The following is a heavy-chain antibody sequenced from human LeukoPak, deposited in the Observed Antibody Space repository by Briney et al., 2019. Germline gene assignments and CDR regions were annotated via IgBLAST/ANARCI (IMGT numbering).Heavy chain of an antibody. CDR2: ISYDGSNK. CDR3: ARDRGGYDIVLMVYATPGAPDY. V-gene: IGHV3-30*04. CDR1: GFTFSSYA. D-gene: IGHD2-8*01. Sequence: GGSLRLSCAASGFTFSSYAMHWVRQAPGKGLEWVAVISYDGSNKYYADSVKGRFTISRDNSKNTLYLQMNSLRAEDTAVYYCARDRGGYDIVLMVYATPGAPDYWGQGTLVTVSS. J-gene: IGHJ4*02.